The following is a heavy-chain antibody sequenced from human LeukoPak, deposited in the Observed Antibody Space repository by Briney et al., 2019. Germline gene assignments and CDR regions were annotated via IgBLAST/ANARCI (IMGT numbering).Heavy chain of an antibody. V-gene: IGHV3-49*04. Sequence: GGSLRLSCTASGFTFGDYAMSWVRQAPGKGLEWVSFIRSKAYGGTTEYAASVKGRFTISRDDPKSIAYLQMNSLKTEDTAVYYCTRGSRDPYYYYYYGMDVWGQGTTLTVSS. CDR2: IRSKAYGGTT. CDR3: TRGSRDPYYYYYYGMDV. J-gene: IGHJ6*02. CDR1: GFTFGDYA. D-gene: IGHD2-2*01.